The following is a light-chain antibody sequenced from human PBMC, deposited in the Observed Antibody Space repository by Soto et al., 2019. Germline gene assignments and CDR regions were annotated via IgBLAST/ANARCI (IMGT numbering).Light chain of an antibody. J-gene: IGKJ1*01. CDR2: KIS. CDR3: MQGSHWPTT. CDR1: QGLVPGDANTY. Sequence: DVVMPQAPLALPFTLAPPAPVSARSSQGLVPGDANTYLSWFKQRPGQSPSRLIYKISNRDSGVPDRFSGSGSGTDFTLKISRVEAKDIGVYYCMQGSHWPTTFGQGTK. V-gene: IGKV2-30*02.